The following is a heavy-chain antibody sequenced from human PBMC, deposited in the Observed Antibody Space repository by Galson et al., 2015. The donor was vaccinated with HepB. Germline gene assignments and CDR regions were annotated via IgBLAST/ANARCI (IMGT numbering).Heavy chain of an antibody. J-gene: IGHJ5*02. D-gene: IGHD5-18*01. Sequence: SLRLSCADSGFTFSSYAMSWVRQAPGKGLEWVSAISGSGGSTYYADSVKGRFTISRDNSKNTLYLQMNSLRAEDTAVYYCAKKADTAMVTGTNPPWFDPWGQGTLVTVSS. CDR3: AKKADTAMVTGTNPPWFDP. CDR1: GFTFSSYA. V-gene: IGHV3-23*01. CDR2: ISGSGGST.